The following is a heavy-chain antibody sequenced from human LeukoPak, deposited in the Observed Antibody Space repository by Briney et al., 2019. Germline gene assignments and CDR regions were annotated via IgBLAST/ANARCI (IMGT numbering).Heavy chain of an antibody. V-gene: IGHV4-4*09. CDR2: IYTSGST. CDR3: ASHPEWPAADWYFDL. D-gene: IGHD2-2*01. Sequence: PSETLSLTCTVSGGSISSYYWSWIRQPPGKGLEWIGYIYTSGSTNYNPSLKSRVTISVDTSKNQFSLKLSSVTAADTAVYYCASHPEWPAADWYFDLWGRGTLVTVSS. J-gene: IGHJ2*01. CDR1: GGSISSYY.